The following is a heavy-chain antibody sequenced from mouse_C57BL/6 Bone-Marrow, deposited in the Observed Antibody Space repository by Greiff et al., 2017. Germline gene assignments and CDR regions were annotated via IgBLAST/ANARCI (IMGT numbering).Heavy chain of an antibody. CDR1: GYTFTSYG. CDR3: ARWAVVDYYAMYY. J-gene: IGHJ4*01. D-gene: IGHD1-1*01. CDR2: IYPRSGNT. V-gene: IGHV1-81*01. Sequence: QVQLKESGAELARPGASVKLSCKASGYTFTSYGISWVKQRTGQGLEWIGEIYPRSGNTYYNEKFKGKATLTADKSSSTAYMELRSLTSEDSAVYFCARWAVVDYYAMYYWGQGTSVTVSS.